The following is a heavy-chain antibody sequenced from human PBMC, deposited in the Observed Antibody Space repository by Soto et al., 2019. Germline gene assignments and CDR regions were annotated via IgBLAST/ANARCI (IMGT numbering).Heavy chain of an antibody. J-gene: IGHJ4*02. CDR2: ISSSSSYI. CDR3: ASAEYYFDTSGWYY. V-gene: IGHV3-21*01. Sequence: PGGSLRLSCAASGFTFSTYSMNWVRQAPGKGLEWVSSISSSSSYIYYADSVKGRFTISRDNAKNSLYLQMSSLRAEDTAVYYCASAEYYFDTSGWYYWGQGTLVTVSS. CDR1: GFTFSTYS. D-gene: IGHD3-22*01.